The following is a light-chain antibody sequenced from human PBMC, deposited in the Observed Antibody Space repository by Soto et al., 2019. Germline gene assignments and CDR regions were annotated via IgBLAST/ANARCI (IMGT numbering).Light chain of an antibody. V-gene: IGLV2-14*01. CDR1: SSDVGGYNY. Sequence: QSVLTQPASVSRSPGQSITISCTGTSSDVGGYNYVSWYQQHPGKAPKLMIYDVSNRPSGVSNRFSGSKSGNTASLSISGLQAEDEADYYCSSYTSSSTRVFGTGTKVTVL. CDR2: DVS. CDR3: SSYTSSSTRV. J-gene: IGLJ1*01.